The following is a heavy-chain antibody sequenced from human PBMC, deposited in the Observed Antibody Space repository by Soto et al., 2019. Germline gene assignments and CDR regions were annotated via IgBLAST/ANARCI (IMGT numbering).Heavy chain of an antibody. J-gene: IGHJ4*02. V-gene: IGHV3-33*01. CDR3: ARDSSRVSSGLDY. CDR1: GFTFSSYG. Sequence: GGSLRLSCAASGFTFSSYGMHWVRQAPGKGLEWVAVIWYDGSNKYYADSVKGRFTISRDNSKNTLYLQMNSLRAEDTAVYYCARDSSRVSSGLDYWGQGTLVTVSS. CDR2: IWYDGSNK. D-gene: IGHD6-19*01.